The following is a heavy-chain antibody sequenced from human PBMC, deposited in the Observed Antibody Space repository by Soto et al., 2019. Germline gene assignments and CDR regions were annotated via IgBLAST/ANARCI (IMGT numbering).Heavy chain of an antibody. CDR1: GYNFPTYC. J-gene: IGHJ6*02. D-gene: IGHD2-8*01. CDR3: ARHRMAYYAMDF. Sequence: GESLKISCKVSGYNFPTYCIGWVRQMPGQGLEWMGIIYPDDSDTRYSPSFEGQVTISADKSISTTYLQWSSLKASDSAIYYCARHRMAYYAMDFPGQATTVTLSS. CDR2: IYPDDSDT. V-gene: IGHV5-51*01.